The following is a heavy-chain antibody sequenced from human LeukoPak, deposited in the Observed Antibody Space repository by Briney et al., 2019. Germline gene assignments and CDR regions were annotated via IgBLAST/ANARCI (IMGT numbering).Heavy chain of an antibody. V-gene: IGHV1-2*02. CDR3: ARDSTLRPFDY. Sequence: ASVEVSCKASGYTFTSYYIHWVRQVPGQGLESMGWINPNGGGTYYAQKFQGRATMTRDTSISTAYMELSRLGSDDTAVYYCARDSTLRPFDYWGQGTLVTVSS. D-gene: IGHD3-16*01. J-gene: IGHJ4*02. CDR2: INPNGGGT. CDR1: GYTFTSYY.